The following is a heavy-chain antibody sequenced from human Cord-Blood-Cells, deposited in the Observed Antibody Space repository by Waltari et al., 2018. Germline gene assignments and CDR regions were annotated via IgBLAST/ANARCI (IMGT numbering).Heavy chain of an antibody. CDR3: ARDRGFRGTFDY. V-gene: IGHV3-21*01. J-gene: IGHJ4*02. CDR2: IISSSSYI. CDR1: GSPLGRKS. Sequence: VQLVESGGGLVKPGGSLRLSGGAVGSPLGRKSINRCTQAPGKGLEVVSSIISSSSYIYYADSVKGRFTISRDNAKNSLYLQMNSLRAEDTAVYYCARDRGFRGTFDYWGQGTLVTVSS. D-gene: IGHD3-10*01.